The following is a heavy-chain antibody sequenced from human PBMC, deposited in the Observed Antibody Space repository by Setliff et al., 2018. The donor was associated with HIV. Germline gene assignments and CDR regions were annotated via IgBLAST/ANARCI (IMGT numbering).Heavy chain of an antibody. V-gene: IGHV1-69*13. D-gene: IGHD4-17*01. J-gene: IGHJ4*02. CDR2: IIPVFRTP. Sequence: GASVKVSCKASARIFSNYPISWVRRAPGRGLEWMGGIIPVFRTPDYAQRFQDRLTITADESADTVYMELKSLRHGDTAVYFCARDRHYGGLPWYFETWGPGTLVTVSS. CDR3: ARDRHYGGLPWYFET. CDR1: ARIFSNYP.